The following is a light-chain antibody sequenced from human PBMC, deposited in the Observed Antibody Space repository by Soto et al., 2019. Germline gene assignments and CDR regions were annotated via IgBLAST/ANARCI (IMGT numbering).Light chain of an antibody. CDR3: QQRSNWLT. Sequence: EIVLTQSPATLSLSPGEIATLSCRASQSVSSYLAWYQQKPGQAPRFLIYDASNRAAAIPARFSGSGSWTDSTLTISSLELEDFAVYYCQQRSNWLTFGGGTKVEIK. J-gene: IGKJ4*01. V-gene: IGKV3-11*01. CDR1: QSVSSY. CDR2: DAS.